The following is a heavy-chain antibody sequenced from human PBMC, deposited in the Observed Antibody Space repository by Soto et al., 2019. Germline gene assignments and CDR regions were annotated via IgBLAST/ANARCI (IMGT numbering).Heavy chain of an antibody. CDR2: IYYSGST. CDR3: ARGHYSSGYYYFDY. V-gene: IGHV4-59*01. J-gene: IGHJ4*02. CDR1: GGSISSYY. Sequence: SETLSLTCTVSGGSISSYYWSWIRQPPGKGLEWIGYIYYSGSTNYNPSLKSRVTISVDTSKNQFSLKLSSVTAADTAVYYCARGHYSSGYYYFDYWGQGTLVTVSS. D-gene: IGHD3-22*01.